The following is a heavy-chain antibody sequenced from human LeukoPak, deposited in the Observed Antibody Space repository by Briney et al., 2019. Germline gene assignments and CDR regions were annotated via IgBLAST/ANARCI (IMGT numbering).Heavy chain of an antibody. V-gene: IGHV3-74*01. CDR2: INSDGSST. CDR3: AKSGLNRFDY. D-gene: IGHD2-15*01. CDR1: GFTFSSYW. J-gene: IGHJ4*02. Sequence: GGSLGLSCAASGFTFSSYWMHWVRQAPGKGLVWVSHINSDGSSTSYADSVKGRFTISRDNAKNTLYLQMNSLRAEDTAVYYCAKSGLNRFDYWGQGTLVTDSS.